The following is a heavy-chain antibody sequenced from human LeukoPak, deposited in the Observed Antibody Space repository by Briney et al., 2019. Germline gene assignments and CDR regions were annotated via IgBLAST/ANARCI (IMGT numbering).Heavy chain of an antibody. CDR1: GGSFSGYY. Sequence: SETLSLTCAVYGGSFSGYYWSWIRQPPGKGLEWIGEINHSGSTNYNPSLKSRVTISVDTSKNQFSLKLSSVTAAVTAVYYCARDRFDAFDIWGQGTMVTVSS. D-gene: IGHD1-14*01. CDR2: INHSGST. J-gene: IGHJ3*02. CDR3: ARDRFDAFDI. V-gene: IGHV4-34*01.